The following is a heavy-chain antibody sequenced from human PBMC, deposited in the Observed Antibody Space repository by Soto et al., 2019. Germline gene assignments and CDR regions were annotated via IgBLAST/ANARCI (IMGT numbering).Heavy chain of an antibody. J-gene: IGHJ4*02. CDR3: ARLRDSSSWYSYFDY. CDR2: IFHSGTT. CDR1: GASISSGSYY. D-gene: IGHD6-13*01. Sequence: SETLSLTCTVSGASISSGSYYWSWIRQPPGKGLEWVGNIFHSGTTNYNPSLKSRLFMSVDAPINQFSLKLSSVTAADTAVYYCARLRDSSSWYSYFDYWGQGTLVTVSS. V-gene: IGHV4-61*01.